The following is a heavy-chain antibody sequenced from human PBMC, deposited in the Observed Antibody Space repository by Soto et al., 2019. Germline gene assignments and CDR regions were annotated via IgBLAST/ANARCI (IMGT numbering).Heavy chain of an antibody. CDR1: GFTFSNYW. D-gene: IGHD3-22*01. CDR2: IKSDGSGT. V-gene: IGHV3-74*01. Sequence: EVPLVESGGGSVQPGGSLRLSCAASGFTFSNYWMHWVRQAPGKGPMWVSRIKSDGSGTYYADSVKGRLTISRDNAENTLKQQMNSLGDEDAAVYYCVRGDGDYCDGKGYLGGHWGQGTLVTVSS. CDR3: VRGDGDYCDGKGYLGGH. J-gene: IGHJ4*02.